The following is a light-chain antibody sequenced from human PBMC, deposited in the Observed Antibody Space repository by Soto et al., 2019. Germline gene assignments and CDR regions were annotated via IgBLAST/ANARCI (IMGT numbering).Light chain of an antibody. CDR3: QQYSFWRT. J-gene: IGKJ1*01. Sequence: EIVMTQSPATLSLSPGERATLSCRASESVSTNLAWYNQKAVKAPRLLIYGASTRATGSPARFSGSGSGTVFTLTIRRLRSEDLAVYYFQQYSFWRTFGQGTKVEIK. V-gene: IGKV3-15*01. CDR1: ESVSTN. CDR2: GAS.